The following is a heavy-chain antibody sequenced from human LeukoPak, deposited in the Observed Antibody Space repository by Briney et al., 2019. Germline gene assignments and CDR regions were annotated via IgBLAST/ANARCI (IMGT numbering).Heavy chain of an antibody. V-gene: IGHV3-64D*09. CDR3: AKVTIKYCSGGSCYGMDV. CDR1: GFTFSAYA. Sequence: PGRSLRLSCSASGFTFSAYAMYWVRQAPGKGLEYVSGISSHGGSSFYADSEKGRFTISRDNSKNTLYLQMSSLRAEDTAVYYCAKVTIKYCSGGSCYGMDVWGQGTTVTVSS. D-gene: IGHD2-15*01. CDR2: ISSHGGSS. J-gene: IGHJ6*02.